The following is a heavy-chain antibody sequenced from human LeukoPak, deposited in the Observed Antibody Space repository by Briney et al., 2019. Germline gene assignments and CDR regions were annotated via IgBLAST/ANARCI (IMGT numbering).Heavy chain of an antibody. Sequence: GESLKISCKGSGYSFTSYWIGWVRQMPGQGLEWMGIIYPGDSDTRYSPPFQGQVTISADKSISTAYLQWSSLKASDTAMYYCATHTVKDAFDIWGQGTMVTVSS. V-gene: IGHV5-51*01. J-gene: IGHJ3*02. CDR3: ATHTVKDAFDI. CDR2: IYPGDSDT. CDR1: GYSFTSYW.